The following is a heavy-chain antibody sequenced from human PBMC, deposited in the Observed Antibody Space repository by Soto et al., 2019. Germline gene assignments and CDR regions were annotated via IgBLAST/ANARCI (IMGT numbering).Heavy chain of an antibody. J-gene: IGHJ4*02. V-gene: IGHV1-69*13. CDR3: ATELGENPASPFDA. Sequence: GPPVKVSCKASGVTFSSETLGWVRQTPGQGLEWVGGIIPLFGTASYAQKFQGRVTITADESTSTVYMELSSLRSDDTAVYFCATELGENPASPFDAWGQGTLVTVSS. D-gene: IGHD3-10*01. CDR1: GVTFSSET. CDR2: IIPLFGTA.